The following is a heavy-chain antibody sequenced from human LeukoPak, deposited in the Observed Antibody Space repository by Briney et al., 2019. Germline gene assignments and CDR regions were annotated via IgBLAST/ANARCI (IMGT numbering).Heavy chain of an antibody. J-gene: IGHJ1*01. Sequence: SGRSLRLSCAASGFTFDDYAMHWVRQAPGKGLEWVSAITGGSGGNTYYADSVKGRFTISKDNSKNTLYLQMNSLRADDTAVYYCAKDHGDYAYFQHWGQGTLVTVSS. CDR1: GFTFDDYA. CDR2: ITGGSGGNT. V-gene: IGHV3-23*01. D-gene: IGHD4-17*01. CDR3: AKDHGDYAYFQH.